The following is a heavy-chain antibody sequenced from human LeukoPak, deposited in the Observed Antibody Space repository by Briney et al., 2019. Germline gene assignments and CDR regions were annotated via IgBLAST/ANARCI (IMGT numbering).Heavy chain of an antibody. D-gene: IGHD3-16*01. CDR1: GFTFSSYG. CDR2: IRYDGSNK. Sequence: GGSLRLSCAASGFTFSSYGMHWVRQAPGKGLEWVAFIRYDGSNKYYADSVKGRFTISRDNSKNTLYLQMYSLRAEDTAVYYCARHYDYIWGTTPGVVDYWGQGTLVTVSS. J-gene: IGHJ4*02. V-gene: IGHV3-30*02. CDR3: ARHYDYIWGTTPGVVDY.